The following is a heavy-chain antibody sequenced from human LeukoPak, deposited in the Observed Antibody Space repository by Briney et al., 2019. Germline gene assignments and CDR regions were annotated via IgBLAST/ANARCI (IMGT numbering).Heavy chain of an antibody. Sequence: ASVTVSCKASGYTFTSYYMHWVRQAPGQGLEWMGIINPSGGSTSYAQKFQGRVTMTRDTSTSTVYMELSSLRSEDTDVYYCAYVVPAAHYYYGMDVRGQGTTVTVSS. CDR1: GYTFTSYY. D-gene: IGHD2-2*01. J-gene: IGHJ6*02. V-gene: IGHV1-46*01. CDR2: INPSGGST. CDR3: AYVVPAAHYYYGMDV.